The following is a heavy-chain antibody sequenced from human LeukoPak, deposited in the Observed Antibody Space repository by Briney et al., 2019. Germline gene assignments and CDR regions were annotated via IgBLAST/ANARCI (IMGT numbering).Heavy chain of an antibody. CDR2: ISGSGGGT. CDR3: AKQSFSGWYYFDY. Sequence: GGSLRLSCAASGFTFSSYAMSWVRQAPGKGLEWVSAISGSGGGTYYADSVKGRFTISRDNSKNTLYLQMNSLRAEDTAVYYCAKQSFSGWYYFDYWGQGTLVTVSS. V-gene: IGHV3-23*01. J-gene: IGHJ4*02. CDR1: GFTFSSYA. D-gene: IGHD6-19*01.